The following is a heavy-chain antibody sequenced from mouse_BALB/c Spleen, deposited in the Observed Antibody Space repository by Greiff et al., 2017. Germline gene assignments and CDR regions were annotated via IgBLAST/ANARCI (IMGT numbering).Heavy chain of an antibody. CDR1: GFAFSSYD. CDR3: ARHHYGYDYYAMDY. Sequence: EVQVVESGGGLVKPGGSLKLSCAASGFAFSSYDMSWVRQTPEKRLEWVAYISSGGGSTYYPDTVKGRFTISRDNAKNTLYLQMSSLKSEDTAMYYCARHHYGYDYYAMDYWGQGTSVTVSS. CDR2: ISSGGGST. V-gene: IGHV5-12-1*01. J-gene: IGHJ4*01. D-gene: IGHD1-2*01.